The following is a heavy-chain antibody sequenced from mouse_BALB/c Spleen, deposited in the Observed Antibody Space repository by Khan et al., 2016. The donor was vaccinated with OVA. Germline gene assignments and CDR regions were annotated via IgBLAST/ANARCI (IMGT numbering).Heavy chain of an antibody. V-gene: IGHV11-2*02. Sequence: EVQLLETGGGLVQPGGSRGLSCEGSGFTFSGFWMSWVRQTPGKTLEWIGDINSDGSAIKYAPSIKDRFTIFRDNDKSTLYLQMSNVRSEDTATYFGIRYGDYWYLDVWGAEATVTVSS. CDR2: INSDGSAI. J-gene: IGHJ1*01. CDR1: GFTFSGFW. CDR3: IRYGDYWYLDV.